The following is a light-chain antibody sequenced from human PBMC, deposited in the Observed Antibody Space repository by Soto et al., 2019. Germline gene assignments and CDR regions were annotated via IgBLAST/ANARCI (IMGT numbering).Light chain of an antibody. CDR3: QQYNSYSRT. CDR1: QSISSW. Sequence: DIQSTQSPSTLSASVGDRGTITCRASQSISSWLAWYQQKPGKAPKLLIYKASSLESGVPSRFSGSGSGTEFTLTISSLQPDDFATYYCQQYNSYSRTFGQGTKVDIK. CDR2: KAS. V-gene: IGKV1-5*03. J-gene: IGKJ1*01.